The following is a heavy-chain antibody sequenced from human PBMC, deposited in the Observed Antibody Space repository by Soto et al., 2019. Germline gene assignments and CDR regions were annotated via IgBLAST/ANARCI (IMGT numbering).Heavy chain of an antibody. Sequence: GGSLRLSCAASGFTFSSYSMNWVRQAPGKGLEWVSSISSSSSYIYYADSVKGRFTISRDNAKNSLYLQMNSLRAEDTAVYYCARDPGSRGLGDPSYWGQGTLVTVSS. CDR1: GFTFSSYS. D-gene: IGHD2-21*01. V-gene: IGHV3-21*01. CDR3: ARDPGSRGLGDPSY. J-gene: IGHJ4*02. CDR2: ISSSSSYI.